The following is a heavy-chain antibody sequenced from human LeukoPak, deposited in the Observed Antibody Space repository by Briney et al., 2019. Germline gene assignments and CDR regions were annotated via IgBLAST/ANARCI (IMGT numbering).Heavy chain of an antibody. J-gene: IGHJ4*02. CDR1: GFTFSIYS. CDR2: ISISSSYI. Sequence: SGGSLRLSCAVSGFTFSIYSMNGVRQAPGKGLEWVSSISISSSYIYYADSVKGRFTISRDNAKNSLYLQMNSLRAEDTAVYFCARGRSGYCSTTSCSRPPDYWGQGTLVTVSS. D-gene: IGHD2-2*03. V-gene: IGHV3-21*01. CDR3: ARGRSGYCSTTSCSRPPDY.